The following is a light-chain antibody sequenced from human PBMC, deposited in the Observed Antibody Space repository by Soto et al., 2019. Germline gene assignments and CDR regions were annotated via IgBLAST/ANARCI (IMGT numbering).Light chain of an antibody. CDR3: QQLDSFPLT. CDR2: AAS. V-gene: IGKV1-12*01. J-gene: IGKJ5*01. CDR1: QGISRW. Sequence: DIQMTQSPSSVSASVGDRVTITCRASQGISRWLAWYQKKPGRAPKLLIYAASSLQSGVPVRFSGSGSGTDFTLSISSLEPEDVATYFCQQLDSFPLTFGQGTRREIK.